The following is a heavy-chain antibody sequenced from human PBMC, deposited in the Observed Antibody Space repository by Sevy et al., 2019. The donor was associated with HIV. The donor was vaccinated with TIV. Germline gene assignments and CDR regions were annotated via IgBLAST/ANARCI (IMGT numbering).Heavy chain of an antibody. V-gene: IGHV3-7*01. D-gene: IGHD6-13*01. Sequence: GGSLRLSCAASGFTFSSYWMSWVRQAPGKGLEWVANIKQDGSEKYYVDSVKGRFTISRDNAKNSLYLQMNSLRAEDTAVSYCARLSSWWREFDAFDIWGQGTMVTVSS. CDR2: IKQDGSEK. CDR1: GFTFSSYW. J-gene: IGHJ3*02. CDR3: ARLSSWWREFDAFDI.